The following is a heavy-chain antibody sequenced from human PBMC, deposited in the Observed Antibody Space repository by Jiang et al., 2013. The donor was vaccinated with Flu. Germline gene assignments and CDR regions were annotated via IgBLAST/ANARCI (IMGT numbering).Heavy chain of an antibody. CDR1: GFTFSSYA. CDR2: ISGSGGST. J-gene: IGHJ6*02. D-gene: IGHD5-12*01. Sequence: VQLLESGGGLVQPGGSLRLSCAASGFTFSSYAMSWVRQAPGKGLEWVSAISGSGGSTYYADSVKGRFTISRDNSKNTLYLQMNSLRAEDTAVYYCAKGSYSGYDTGSYYYYGMDVWGQGTTVHRLL. V-gene: IGHV3-23*01. CDR3: AKGSYSGYDTGSYYYYGMDV.